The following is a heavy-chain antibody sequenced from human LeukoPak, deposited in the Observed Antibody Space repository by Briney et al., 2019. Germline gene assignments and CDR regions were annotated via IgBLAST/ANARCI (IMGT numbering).Heavy chain of an antibody. Sequence: SETLSLTCAVYGGSFSGYYWSWIRQPPGKGLEWIGEINNSGSTNYNPSLKSRVTISVETSKTQFSIKLSSVTAAHRFVFYLAREPYYYDSRGYKSYFNYGGQGTLVTVS. V-gene: IGHV4-34*01. D-gene: IGHD3-22*01. CDR1: GGSFSGYY. CDR3: AREPYYYDSRGYKSYFNY. J-gene: IGHJ4*02. CDR2: INNSGST.